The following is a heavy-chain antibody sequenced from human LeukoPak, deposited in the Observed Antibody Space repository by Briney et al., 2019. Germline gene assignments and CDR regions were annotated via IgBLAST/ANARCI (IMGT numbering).Heavy chain of an antibody. D-gene: IGHD1-14*01. Sequence: PGGSLRLSCAASGFTIDGYTLSWVRQAPGKGQEWVASITSGSNFVDYGDSVKGRFTISRDNAQNSLYVQMNSLRAEDTAVYYCATQPELPGWFDSWGQGTLVTVSS. J-gene: IGHJ5*01. V-gene: IGHV3-21*01. CDR2: ITSGSNFV. CDR3: ATQPELPGWFDS. CDR1: GFTIDGYT.